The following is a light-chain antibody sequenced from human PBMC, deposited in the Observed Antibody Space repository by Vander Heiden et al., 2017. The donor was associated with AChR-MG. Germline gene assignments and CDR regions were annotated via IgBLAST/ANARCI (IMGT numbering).Light chain of an antibody. J-gene: IGKJ1*01. CDR1: QSVSTY. V-gene: IGKV1-39*01. Sequence: DIQLTQSPSSLSASVGDRVTITCRASQSVSTYLNWYQQTPGTAPNLLIHAASILQSGVPSTFSVSGSGTDFNLTISSLQPEDFATYYCQQSFSVPWTFGQGTRVEIK. CDR2: AAS. CDR3: QQSFSVPWT.